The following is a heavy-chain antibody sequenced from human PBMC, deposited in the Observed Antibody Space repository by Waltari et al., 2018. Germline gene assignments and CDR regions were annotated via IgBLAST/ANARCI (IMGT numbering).Heavy chain of an antibody. V-gene: IGHV4-38-2*01. CDR1: GYSISSGYY. Sequence: QVQLQESGPGLVKPSETLSLTCAVSGYSISSGYYWGWLRQPPGQGLEWIGSIYHSGSTYYNPSLKSRVTISVDTSKNQFSLKLSSVTAADTAVYYCARVRGYCSGGSCYPPWDLDYWGQGTLVTVSS. CDR2: IYHSGST. D-gene: IGHD2-15*01. CDR3: ARVRGYCSGGSCYPPWDLDY. J-gene: IGHJ4*02.